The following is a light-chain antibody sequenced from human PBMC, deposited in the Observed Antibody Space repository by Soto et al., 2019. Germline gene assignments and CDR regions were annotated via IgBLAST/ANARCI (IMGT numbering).Light chain of an antibody. Sequence: QSVLTQPASVSGSPGQSITISCTGTSGDVDAFDYVSWYQQHPGKAPKLMIFEVSDRPSGVSDRFSGSKSGSMASLTISGLQAEDEADYFCTSFTSSSTQVFGTGTKVTVL. CDR3: TSFTSSSTQV. CDR2: EVS. CDR1: SGDVDAFDY. J-gene: IGLJ1*01. V-gene: IGLV2-14*01.